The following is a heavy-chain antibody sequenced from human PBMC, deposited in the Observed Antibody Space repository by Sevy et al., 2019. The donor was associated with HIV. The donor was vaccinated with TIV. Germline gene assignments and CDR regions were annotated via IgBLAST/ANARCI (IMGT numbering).Heavy chain of an antibody. J-gene: IGHJ4*02. CDR2: FDPEDGKR. D-gene: IGHD3-22*01. CDR3: ATTKDYYESSGDPFDY. V-gene: IGHV1-24*01. CDR1: GYTLTKLS. Sequence: ASVKVSCKVSGYTLTKLSMHWVRQVRGKVLEWMGSFDPEDGKRIYAQKFQGRFTMTEDTSTDTGYLDLNSLRSEDSAVYFCATTKDYYESSGDPFDYWGQGTLVTVSS.